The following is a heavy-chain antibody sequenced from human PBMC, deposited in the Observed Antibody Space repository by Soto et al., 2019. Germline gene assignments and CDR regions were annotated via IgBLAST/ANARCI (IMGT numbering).Heavy chain of an antibody. D-gene: IGHD3-22*01. CDR2: IYYSGST. V-gene: IGHV4-59*01. CDR3: ARDSSGYHNWFDP. J-gene: IGHJ5*02. Sequence: SGTLSLTCTVSGGSISSYYWSWIRQPPGKGLEWIGYIYYSGSTNYNPSLKSRVTISVDTSKNQFSLKLSSVTAADTAVYYCARDSSGYHNWFDPWGQGTLVTAPQ. CDR1: GGSISSYY.